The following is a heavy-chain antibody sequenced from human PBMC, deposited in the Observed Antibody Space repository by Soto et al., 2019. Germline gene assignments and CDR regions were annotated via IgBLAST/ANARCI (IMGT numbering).Heavy chain of an antibody. CDR1: GFTFRNHA. Sequence: GGSLRLSCAASGFTFRNHAMHWCRQAPVKGREGCAIIWNDGSNKFYAVSGQGRFTISRDNSKNTGYLQMNTLSAEDTAVYYCARALFPDVDIYAMDVWGQGTTVTVSS. J-gene: IGHJ6*02. V-gene: IGHV3-33*01. CDR2: IWNDGSNK. CDR3: ARALFPDVDIYAMDV. D-gene: IGHD5-12*01.